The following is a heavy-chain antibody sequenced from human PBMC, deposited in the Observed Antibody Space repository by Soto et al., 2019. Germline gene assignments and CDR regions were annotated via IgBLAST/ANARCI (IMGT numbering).Heavy chain of an antibody. D-gene: IGHD5-18*01. Sequence: QVQLQESGPGLVKTSGTLSLTCAVSGGSISSSNWWSWVRQPPGKGLEWIGEIYHSGSTNYNPSLKSRVTISVDKSKNQFSLKLSSVTAADTAVYYCASSWSRSYGYAPFDYWGQGTLVTVSS. V-gene: IGHV4-4*02. CDR3: ASSWSRSYGYAPFDY. J-gene: IGHJ4*02. CDR2: IYHSGST. CDR1: GGSISSSNW.